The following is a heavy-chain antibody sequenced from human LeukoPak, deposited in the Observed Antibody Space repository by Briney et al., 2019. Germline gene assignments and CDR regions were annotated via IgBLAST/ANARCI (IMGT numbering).Heavy chain of an antibody. J-gene: IGHJ3*02. CDR2: VYYSGTT. D-gene: IGHD6-13*01. CDR3: ASLYSSSWMGAFYI. Sequence: SETLSLTCTVSGGSISSSYYYWGWIRQPPGKGLEWIGTVYYSGTTYYSPSLQSRVTMSVHTSKNQFSLKLRSVTAADTAVYYCASLYSSSWMGAFYIWGQGTMVTVSS. CDR1: GGSISSSYYY. V-gene: IGHV4-39*07.